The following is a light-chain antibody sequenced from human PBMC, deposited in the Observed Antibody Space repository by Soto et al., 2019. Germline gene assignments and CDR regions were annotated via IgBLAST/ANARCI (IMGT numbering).Light chain of an antibody. V-gene: IGKV3-15*01. J-gene: IGKJ1*01. CDR1: QSISSN. CDR3: QQYNNWPQT. Sequence: EIVLTQSPATLSLSPGDRATLSCRASQSISSNLAWYQQKPGQAPRLLPYGTSTRATGIPARFSGSGSGTEFTLTISSLQSEDFAVYYCQQYNNWPQTFGQGTKVDI. CDR2: GTS.